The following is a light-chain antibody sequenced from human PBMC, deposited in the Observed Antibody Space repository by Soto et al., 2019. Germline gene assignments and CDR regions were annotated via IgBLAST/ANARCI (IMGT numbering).Light chain of an antibody. Sequence: EIVLTQSPATLSLSPGERATLSCRASQSVISYLAWYQQKPGQAPRLLIYDASNRATGIPARFSGSGSGTXXXLXXSXLEPEDFAVYXXQQRSNWPWTFGQGTKVEIK. CDR1: QSVISY. J-gene: IGKJ1*01. CDR2: DAS. V-gene: IGKV3-11*01. CDR3: QQRSNWPWT.